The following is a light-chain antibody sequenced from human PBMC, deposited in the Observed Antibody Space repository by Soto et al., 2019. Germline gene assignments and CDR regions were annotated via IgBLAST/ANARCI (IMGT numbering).Light chain of an antibody. CDR2: DVT. CDR3: CSFAGL. V-gene: IGLV2-11*01. CDR1: SSDVGGYNY. Sequence: QSALTQPASVSGSPGQSITISCTGTSSDVGGYNYVSWYQQHPDKAPKLIIYDVTKRPSGVPDRFSGSKSGNTASLTISGLQAEDEADYYCCSFAGLFGGGTKLTVL. J-gene: IGLJ2*01.